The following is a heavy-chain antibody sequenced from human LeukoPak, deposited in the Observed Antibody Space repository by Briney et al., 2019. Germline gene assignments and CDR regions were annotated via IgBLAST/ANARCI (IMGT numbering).Heavy chain of an antibody. CDR2: INPSGGST. J-gene: IGHJ4*02. D-gene: IGHD3-22*01. Sequence: GASVKVSCKASGYTFSSYYMHWVRQAPGQGLEWMGIINPSGGSTSYAQKFQGRVTMTRDTSTSTVYMELSSLRSEDTAVYYCARDMRPHYYDSSGYPLGDWGQGTLVTVSS. CDR3: ARDMRPHYYDSSGYPLGD. V-gene: IGHV1-46*01. CDR1: GYTFSSYY.